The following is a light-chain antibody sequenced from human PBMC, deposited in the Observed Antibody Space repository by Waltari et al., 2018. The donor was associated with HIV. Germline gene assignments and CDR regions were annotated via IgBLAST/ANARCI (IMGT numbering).Light chain of an antibody. CDR3: CSYAGSDTLV. CDR2: EVT. CDR1: NSDVGNYNL. J-gene: IGLJ3*02. V-gene: IGLV2-23*02. Sequence: QSALTQPASVSGSPGQSITISCTGTNSDVGNYNLVSWYRQPPDKAPKLLIFEVTRRPSGVADHFSGSKAGNTASLTISGRQAEDEADYYCCSYAGSDTLVFGGGTKLTVL.